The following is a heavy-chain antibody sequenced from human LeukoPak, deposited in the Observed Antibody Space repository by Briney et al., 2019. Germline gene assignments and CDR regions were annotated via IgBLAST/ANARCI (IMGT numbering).Heavy chain of an antibody. CDR2: INHSGST. V-gene: IGHV4-34*01. CDR1: GGSFSGYY. D-gene: IGHD3-3*01. CDR3: AVRPYYDFWSGYYGWFDP. Sequence: SETLSLTCAVYGGSFSGYYWSWIRQPPGKGLEWIGEINHSGSTNYNPSLKSRVTISVDTSKNQFSLKLSSVTAADTAVYYCAVRPYYDFWSGYYGWFDPWGQGTLVTVSS. J-gene: IGHJ5*02.